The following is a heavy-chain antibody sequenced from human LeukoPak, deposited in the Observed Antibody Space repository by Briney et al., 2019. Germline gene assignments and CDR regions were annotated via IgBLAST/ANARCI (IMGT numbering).Heavy chain of an antibody. CDR1: GFSVNSAYY. CDR3: AGMTTVIRGRRFDS. J-gene: IGHJ4*02. D-gene: IGHD4-23*01. Sequence: TSETLSLTCAVSGFSVNSAYYWGWVREPPRKGLEWIGNLFPDLATEYSPSLDGRVTISLDTSNNLSSLRLTSVTAADMALYFCAGMTTVIRGRRFDSWGQGALVTVSS. CDR2: LFPDLAT. V-gene: IGHV4-38-2*01.